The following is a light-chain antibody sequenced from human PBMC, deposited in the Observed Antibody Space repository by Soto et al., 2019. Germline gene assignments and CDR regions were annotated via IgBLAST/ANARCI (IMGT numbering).Light chain of an antibody. J-gene: IGKJ5*01. V-gene: IGKV3-20*01. Sequence: ILMTQSPATLSVSPGERATLSCRASQSVSSNLAWYQQKPGQAPRLLIYGASSRATGIPDRFSGSGSGTDFTLTISRLEPEDVAVYYCQQYGFSRITFGHGTRLEIK. CDR1: QSVSSN. CDR2: GAS. CDR3: QQYGFSRIT.